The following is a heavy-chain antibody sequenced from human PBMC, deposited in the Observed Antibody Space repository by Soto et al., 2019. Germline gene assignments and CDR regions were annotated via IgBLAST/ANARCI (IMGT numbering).Heavy chain of an antibody. D-gene: IGHD2-2*01. CDR1: GGTFSSYA. CDR2: IIPIFGTA. J-gene: IGHJ5*02. Sequence: QVQLVQSGAEVKKPGSSVKVSCKASGGTFSSYAISWVRQAPGQGLEWMGGIIPIFGTANYAQKFQGRVTITADESTSTAYMELRSLRSDDTAVYYCASQRYCSSTSCRRGGGVNWFDPWGQGTLVTVSS. V-gene: IGHV1-69*01. CDR3: ASQRYCSSTSCRRGGGVNWFDP.